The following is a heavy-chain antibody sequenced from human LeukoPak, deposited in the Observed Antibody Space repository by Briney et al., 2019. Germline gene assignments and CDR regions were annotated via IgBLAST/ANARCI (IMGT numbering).Heavy chain of an antibody. CDR2: IRGKASGGTT. CDR1: GFTFGDYR. CDR3: ARDLETTETGDDY. J-gene: IGHJ4*02. V-gene: IGHV3-49*04. D-gene: IGHD4-17*01. Sequence: PGRSLRLSCTTSGFTFGDYRMNWVRQAPGKGLEWVGVIRGKASGGTTDYAASVKGRFTISRDDSKSIAYLQMSSLKIEDTAVYYCARDLETTETGDDYWGQGTLVTVSS.